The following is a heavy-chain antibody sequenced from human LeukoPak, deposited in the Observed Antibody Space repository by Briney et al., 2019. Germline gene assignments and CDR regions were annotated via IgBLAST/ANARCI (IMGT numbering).Heavy chain of an antibody. D-gene: IGHD2-2*01. CDR3: ARDPADCSSTSCHAGFDP. J-gene: IGHJ5*02. Sequence: SETLPLTCTVSGGSISSYYWSWIRQPPGKGLEWIGYIYYSGSTNYNPSLKSRVTISVDTSKNQFSLKLSSVTAADTAVYYCARDPADCSSTSCHAGFDPWGQGTLVTVSS. CDR1: GGSISSYY. CDR2: IYYSGST. V-gene: IGHV4-59*01.